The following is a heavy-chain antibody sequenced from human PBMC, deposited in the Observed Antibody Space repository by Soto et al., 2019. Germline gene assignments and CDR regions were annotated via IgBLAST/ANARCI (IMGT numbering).Heavy chain of an antibody. J-gene: IGHJ4*02. Sequence: QVQLVQSGAEVKKPGASVKVSCKASGYTFSKYGISWVRVAPGQGLEWMGWISGYNGNTNYAQKVQGRVTMTTDTSTSTVYMELRSLRSDDTAVYYCARAGLKDFGSGPDYWGQGTLVTVSS. V-gene: IGHV1-18*01. CDR2: ISGYNGNT. CDR1: GYTFSKYG. CDR3: ARAGLKDFGSGPDY. D-gene: IGHD3-10*01.